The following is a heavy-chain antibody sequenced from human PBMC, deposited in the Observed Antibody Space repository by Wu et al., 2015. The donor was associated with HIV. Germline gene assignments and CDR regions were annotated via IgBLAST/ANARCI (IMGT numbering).Heavy chain of an antibody. CDR3: ARAGRDSSGYQRHYYYYYGMDV. Sequence: QVQLVQSGAEVKKPGASVKVSCKASGYTFTGYYMHWVRQAPGQGLEWMGWINPNSGGTNYAQKFQGRVTMTRDTSISTAYMELSRLRSDDTAVYYCARAGRDSSGYQRHYYYYYGMDVWGQGTTVTVSS. CDR1: GYTFTGYY. V-gene: IGHV1-2*02. CDR2: INPNSGGT. J-gene: IGHJ6*02. D-gene: IGHD3-22*01.